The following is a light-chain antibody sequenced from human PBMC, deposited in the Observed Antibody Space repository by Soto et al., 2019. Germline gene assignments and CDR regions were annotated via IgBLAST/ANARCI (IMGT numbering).Light chain of an antibody. CDR1: QSVSSFY. CDR2: GAS. V-gene: IGKV3-20*01. CDR3: QQYGSSPWT. Sequence: EVVLTQSPGTLSLSPGERATLSCRASQSVSSFYLAWYQQKPGQAPRLLIYGASSRATGIPDRFSGSGSGTEFTLTISRLDPADFAVYYCQQYGSSPWTFGQGTRVDSK. J-gene: IGKJ1*01.